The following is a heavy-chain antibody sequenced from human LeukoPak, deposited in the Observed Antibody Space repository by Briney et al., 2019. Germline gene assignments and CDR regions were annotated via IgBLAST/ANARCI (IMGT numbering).Heavy chain of an antibody. V-gene: IGHV3-33*06. CDR3: AKDAQRGFDYSNSLEH. Sequence: GGSLRLSCATSGFTFSHYGMHWVRQAPGKGLEWVAVIWNDGSNKYYGDSVKGRFTISRDNSKNTLYLQMNSLTVEDTAVYYCAKDAQRGFDYSNSLEHWGQGTLVTVSS. J-gene: IGHJ5*02. CDR2: IWNDGSNK. CDR1: GFTFSHYG. D-gene: IGHD4-11*01.